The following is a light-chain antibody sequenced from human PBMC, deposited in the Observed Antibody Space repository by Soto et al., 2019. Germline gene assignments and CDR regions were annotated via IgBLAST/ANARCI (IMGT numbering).Light chain of an antibody. CDR2: AAS. CDR1: QSITFY. J-gene: IGKJ1*01. V-gene: IGKV1-39*01. Sequence: DIEMTQSPSSLSSSVGDKVTIACRASQSITFYLNWYQQKPGKAPKLLIYAASSLQSGVPSRFSGSGSGTDFTLTISSLQPEDFATYYCQQTYITPRTFGQGTKVQIK. CDR3: QQTYITPRT.